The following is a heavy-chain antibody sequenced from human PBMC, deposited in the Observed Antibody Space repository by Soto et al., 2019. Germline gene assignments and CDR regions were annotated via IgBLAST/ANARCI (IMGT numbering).Heavy chain of an antibody. CDR1: GGTFSSYA. D-gene: IGHD2-15*01. Sequence: QVQLVQSGAEVKKPGSSVKVSCKASGGTFSSYAISWVRQAPGQGLEWMGGIIPIFGTANYAQKFQGRVTSTADESTSTAYMELSSLRSEDTAVYYCATGVVAATKIAFDIWGQGTMVTVSS. J-gene: IGHJ3*02. CDR3: ATGVVAATKIAFDI. V-gene: IGHV1-69*01. CDR2: IIPIFGTA.